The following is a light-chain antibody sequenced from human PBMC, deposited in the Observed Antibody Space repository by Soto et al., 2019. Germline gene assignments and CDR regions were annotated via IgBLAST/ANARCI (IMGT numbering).Light chain of an antibody. CDR3: QHYYNYPWT. Sequence: AVPLTQSPSSFSASTGDRATITCRASQDIHNYLAWYQQVPGKAPKLLLYAASILQTGVPSRFSGSGSGTDFTLTNDGLQSEDFAHSFCQHYYNYPWTFGQGTTVE. CDR2: AAS. V-gene: IGKV1-8*01. CDR1: QDIHNY. J-gene: IGKJ1*01.